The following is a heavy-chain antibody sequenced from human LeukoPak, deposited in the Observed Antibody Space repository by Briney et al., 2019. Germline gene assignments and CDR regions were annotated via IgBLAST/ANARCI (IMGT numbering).Heavy chain of an antibody. CDR3: ARGRSYDFWSGYYNDY. CDR2: INHSGST. CDR1: GGSFSGYY. V-gene: IGHV4-34*01. J-gene: IGHJ4*02. Sequence: SETLSLTCAVYGGSFSGYYWSWIRQPPGKGLEWIGEINHSGSTNYNPSLKSRVTISVDTSKNQFSLKLSPVTAADTAVYYCARGRSYDFWSGYYNDYWGQGTLVTVSS. D-gene: IGHD3-3*01.